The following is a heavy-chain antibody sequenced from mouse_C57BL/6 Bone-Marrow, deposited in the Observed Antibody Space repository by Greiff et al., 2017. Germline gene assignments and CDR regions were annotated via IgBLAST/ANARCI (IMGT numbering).Heavy chain of an antibody. D-gene: IGHD2-4*01. CDR1: GYTFTSYW. CDR2: IDPSDSYT. Sequence: VQLQQPGAELVRPGTSVKLSCKASGYTFTSYWMHWVKQRPGQGLEWIGLIDPSDSYTNSNQKFKGKATLTVDTSASTAYMQLSSLTSEDSAVYYCARDYDYDPYYFDYWGQGTTLTVSS. V-gene: IGHV1-59*01. J-gene: IGHJ2*01. CDR3: ARDYDYDPYYFDY.